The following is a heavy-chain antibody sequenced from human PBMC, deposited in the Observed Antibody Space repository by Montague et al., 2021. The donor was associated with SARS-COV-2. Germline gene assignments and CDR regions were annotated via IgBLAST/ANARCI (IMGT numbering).Heavy chain of an antibody. CDR1: GGSISGGTFH. CDR3: ARHQGTYYYSAGSYFLED. D-gene: IGHD3-10*01. CDR2: FYSGGTT. J-gene: IGHJ4*02. Sequence: SETLSLTCTVFGGSISGGTFHWGWIRQPPGKGLEWVGSFYSGGTTYYNSFLKSRATISVDTSKIQLSLKLSSVTAAETAVYYCARHQGTYYYSAGSYFLEDWGQGTLVTVSS. V-gene: IGHV4-39*01.